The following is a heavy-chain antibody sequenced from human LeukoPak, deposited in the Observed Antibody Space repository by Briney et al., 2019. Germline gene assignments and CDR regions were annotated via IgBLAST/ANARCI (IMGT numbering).Heavy chain of an antibody. V-gene: IGHV1-69*04. CDR3: ARADSSGYSLDENFDY. J-gene: IGHJ4*02. CDR2: IIPIFGIV. CDR1: GGTLSSYA. D-gene: IGHD3-22*01. Sequence: GSSVKVSCKASGGTLSSYAINWVRQAPGQGLEWIGRIIPIFGIVNYAQNFQGRVTITADKSTNTAYMELSSLRSEDTAFYYCARADSSGYSLDENFDYWGRGTLVTVSS.